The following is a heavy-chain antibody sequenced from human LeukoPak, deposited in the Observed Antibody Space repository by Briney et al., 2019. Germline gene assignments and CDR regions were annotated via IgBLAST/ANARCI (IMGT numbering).Heavy chain of an antibody. CDR1: GGSIWSYY. CDR3: ARSRVWSDYWGYFDY. D-gene: IGHD3-3*01. Sequence: SETLSLTCTVSGGSIWSYYWSWVRQPPGKGLEWIGYIYHSGSTNYNPSLKSRVNLSVDMAKNQISLKMSSVTAADTAVYYCARSRVWSDYWGYFDYWGQGILVTVSS. J-gene: IGHJ4*02. V-gene: IGHV4-59*01. CDR2: IYHSGST.